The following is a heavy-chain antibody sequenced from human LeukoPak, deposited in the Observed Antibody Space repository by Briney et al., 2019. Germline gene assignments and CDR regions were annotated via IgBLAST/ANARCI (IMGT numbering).Heavy chain of an antibody. V-gene: IGHV3-23*01. D-gene: IGHD6-19*01. CDR3: AKGLGFMPQFDY. Sequence: PGGSLRLSCAASGFTFSSYSMNWVRQAPGKGLEWVSTISDDGRTTYYADSVKGRFTISRDNSKNIVYLQMNSLRAEDTAFYYCAKGLGFMPQFDYWGQGTLVAVSS. CDR2: ISDDGRTT. CDR1: GFTFSSYS. J-gene: IGHJ4*02.